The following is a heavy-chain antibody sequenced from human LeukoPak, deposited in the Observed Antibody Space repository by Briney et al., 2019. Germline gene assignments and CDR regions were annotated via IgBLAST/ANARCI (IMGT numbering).Heavy chain of an antibody. D-gene: IGHD3-10*01. Sequence: ASVKVSCKASGYSFTGHYMHWVRQAPGQGLEWMGWINPKSGGTNYAQKFQGRVTMTRDTSISTAYMDMSSLRSEDTAVYYCARAKTAEALLLFAYWGQGTLVTVSS. CDR2: INPKSGGT. CDR1: GYSFTGHY. CDR3: ARAKTAEALLLFAY. V-gene: IGHV1-2*02. J-gene: IGHJ4*02.